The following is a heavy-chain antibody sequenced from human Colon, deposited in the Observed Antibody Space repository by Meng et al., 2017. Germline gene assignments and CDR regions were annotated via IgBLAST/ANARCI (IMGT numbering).Heavy chain of an antibody. V-gene: IGHV4-34*01. CDR1: GGSFSDYY. Sequence: QGQRRQGGAGLLKPSETLSLPCAVYGGSFSDYYLTWIRQPPGKGLEWVGEIHPSGSTYYSPSLQSRVTITLDTSKNQFSLTLSSMTAADTAVYYCARGVDWAKSGNFWGQGTLVTVSS. CDR2: IHPSGST. CDR3: ARGVDWAKSGNF. D-gene: IGHD3-9*01. J-gene: IGHJ4*02.